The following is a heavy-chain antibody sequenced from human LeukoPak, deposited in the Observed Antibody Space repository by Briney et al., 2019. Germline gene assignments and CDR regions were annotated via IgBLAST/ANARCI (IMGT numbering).Heavy chain of an antibody. Sequence: GGSLRLSCTPSGGTFSDYAMSWVRQAPGKGLEWLGFIKSKANGGSAEYAAAVNARFTISCEDSRDLALTKLKSQSTEETDGYYITREREAAAGINALDIWGQGTMVTVSS. J-gene: IGHJ3*02. D-gene: IGHD6-13*01. CDR2: IKSKANGGSA. V-gene: IGHV3-49*04. CDR1: GGTFSDYA. CDR3: TREREAAAGINALDI.